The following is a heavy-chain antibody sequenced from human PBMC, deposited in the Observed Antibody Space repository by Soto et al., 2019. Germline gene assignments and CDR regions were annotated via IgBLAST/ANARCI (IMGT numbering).Heavy chain of an antibody. CDR2: IYWDDDE. V-gene: IGHV2-5*02. Sequence: QITLRESGPALVRPAQTLTLTCTFSGFSLTSHHMGVAWIRQPPGKAMEWLSFIYWDDDEGFNPSLKDRLAISKDTSKNQVVLTMTNMGPLDTATYFCAHAGDYDLLSFDHWGPGTLVTVSS. CDR1: GFSLTSHHMG. D-gene: IGHD4-17*01. J-gene: IGHJ4*02. CDR3: AHAGDYDLLSFDH.